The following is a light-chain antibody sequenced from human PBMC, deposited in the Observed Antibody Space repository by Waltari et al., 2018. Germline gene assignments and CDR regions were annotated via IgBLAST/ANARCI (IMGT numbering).Light chain of an antibody. J-gene: IGLJ1*01. CDR2: AKN. Sequence: SSELTQDPAVSVALGQTVRITCQGDSLRRYYASWYQQKPGQAPLLVIYAKNIRPSGIPDRISGSRSGNPASLTITGLQAEDEADYFCQSFDSSLSGYVFGTGTTVTVL. CDR3: QSFDSSLSGYV. CDR1: SLRRYY. V-gene: IGLV3-19*01.